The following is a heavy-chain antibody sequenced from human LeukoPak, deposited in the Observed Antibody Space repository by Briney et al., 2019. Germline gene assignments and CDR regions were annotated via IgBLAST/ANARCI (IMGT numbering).Heavy chain of an antibody. CDR1: GGSITTYY. CDR2: IYPGGTT. Sequence: PSETLSLTCTVSGGSITTYYWSWIQQSPGKGLEWIGYIYPGGTTSYNPPLTSRVTISLDRSRSQFSLKLSSVTAADTAVYYCARQVGSPRIDYWGQGTLVTVSS. V-gene: IGHV4-59*08. CDR3: ARQVGSPRIDY. J-gene: IGHJ4*02. D-gene: IGHD1-26*01.